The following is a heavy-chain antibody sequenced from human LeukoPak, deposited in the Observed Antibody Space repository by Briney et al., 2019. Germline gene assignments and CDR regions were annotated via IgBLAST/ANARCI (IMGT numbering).Heavy chain of an antibody. J-gene: IGHJ1*01. CDR1: GYTFTCYY. CDR2: INPNSGGT. Sequence: ASVKVSCKASGYTFTCYYMHWVRQAPGQGLEWMGRINPNSGGTNYAQKFQGRVTMTRDTSISTAYMELSRLRSDDTAVYYCARDKHYYGSGSPLGYWGQGTLVTVYS. V-gene: IGHV1-2*06. CDR3: ARDKHYYGSGSPLGY. D-gene: IGHD3-10*01.